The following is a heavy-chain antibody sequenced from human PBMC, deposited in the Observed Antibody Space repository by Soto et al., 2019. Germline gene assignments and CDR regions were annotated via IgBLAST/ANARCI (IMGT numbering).Heavy chain of an antibody. CDR1: GYTFTSYG. CDR2: ISANNGNT. Sequence: QVQLVQSGAEVKKPGASVKVSCKASGYTFTSYGISWVRQAPGQGLEWMGWISANNGNTNYAQKIQGRGTMTTDTFKSTDYMELRSLRSDDTAVYYCARDGRYSGSYGGYYFDYWGQGTLVTVSS. CDR3: ARDGRYSGSYGGYYFDY. J-gene: IGHJ4*02. V-gene: IGHV1-18*01. D-gene: IGHD1-26*01.